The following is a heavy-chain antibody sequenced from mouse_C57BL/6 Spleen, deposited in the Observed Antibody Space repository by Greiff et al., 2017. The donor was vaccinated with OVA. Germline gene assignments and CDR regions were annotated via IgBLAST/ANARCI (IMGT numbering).Heavy chain of an antibody. V-gene: IGHV1-66*01. J-gene: IGHJ4*01. CDR2: IYPGSGNT. CDR3: ARYFSYAMDY. CDR1: GYSFTSYY. Sequence: VQLKESGPELVKPGASVKISCKASGYSFTSYYIHWVKQRPGQGLEWIGWIYPGSGNTKYNEKFKGKATLTADTSSSTAYMQLSSLTSEDSAVYYCARYFSYAMDYWGQGTSVTVSS.